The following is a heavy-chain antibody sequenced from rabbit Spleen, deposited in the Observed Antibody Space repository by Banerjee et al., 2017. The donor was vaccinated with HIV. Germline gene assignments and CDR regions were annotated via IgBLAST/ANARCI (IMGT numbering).Heavy chain of an antibody. CDR3: ARSGLDGHVDYNLAYFGL. CDR2: INTGDGST. J-gene: IGHJ4*01. Sequence: QEQLVESGGGLVQPEGSLTLTCTASGFSFSSTYWICWVRQAPGKGLEWIACINTGDGSTYYATWAKARFTISKTSSTTVTLQMTSLTAADRATYFCARSGLDGHVDYNLAYFGLWGPGTLVTVS. D-gene: IGHD2-1*01. V-gene: IGHV1S45*01. CDR1: GFSFSSTYW.